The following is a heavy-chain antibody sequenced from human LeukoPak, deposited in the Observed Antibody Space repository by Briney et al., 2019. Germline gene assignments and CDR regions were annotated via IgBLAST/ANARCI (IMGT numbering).Heavy chain of an antibody. V-gene: IGHV4-39*07. D-gene: IGHD1-1*01. Sequence: PSETLSLTCTVSGGSISSSSYYWGWIRQPPGEGLEWIGSIHYSGSTYYNPSPKSRIIILVNTSKNQFSLTLSSVTAAYTAVCYCARGSRDDPFGYWGQGTLVTVSS. CDR3: ARGSRDDPFGY. J-gene: IGHJ4*02. CDR1: GGSISSSSYY. CDR2: IHYSGST.